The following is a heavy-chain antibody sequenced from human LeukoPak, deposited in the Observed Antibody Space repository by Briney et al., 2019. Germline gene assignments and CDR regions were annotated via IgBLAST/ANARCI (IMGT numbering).Heavy chain of an antibody. CDR3: ARGIAAAGNRGEYYFDY. Sequence: PSETLSLTCAVYGGSFSGYYWSWIRQPPGKGLEWIGEINHSGSTNYNPSLKSRVTISVDTSKNQFSLKLSSVTAADTAVYYCARGIAAAGNRGEYYFDYWGQGTLVTVSS. CDR1: GGSFSGYY. J-gene: IGHJ4*02. CDR2: INHSGST. D-gene: IGHD6-13*01. V-gene: IGHV4-34*01.